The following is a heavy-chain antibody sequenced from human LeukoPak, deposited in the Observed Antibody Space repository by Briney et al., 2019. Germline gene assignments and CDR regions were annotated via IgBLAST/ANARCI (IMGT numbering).Heavy chain of an antibody. CDR2: INTNTGNP. CDR1: GYTFTSYA. Sequence: ASVKVSCKASGYTFTSYAMNWVRQAPGQGLEWMGWINTNTGNPTYAQGFTGRFVFSLDTSVSTAYLQISSLKAEDTAVYYCARGRFTVVTPPRNNWYFDLWGRGTLVTVSS. D-gene: IGHD4-23*01. V-gene: IGHV7-4-1*02. CDR3: ARGRFTVVTPPRNNWYFDL. J-gene: IGHJ2*01.